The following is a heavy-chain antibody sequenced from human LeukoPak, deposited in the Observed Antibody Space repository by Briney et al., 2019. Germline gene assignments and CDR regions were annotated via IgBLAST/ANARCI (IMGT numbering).Heavy chain of an antibody. V-gene: IGHV3-23*01. Sequence: SGGSPRLSCAASGFTFSSYAMSWVRQAPGKGLEWVSAISGSGGSTYYADSVKGRFTISRDNSKNTLYLQTNSLRAEDTAVYYCAKASAYLWFGELLNFDYWGQGTLVTVSS. D-gene: IGHD3-10*01. CDR1: GFTFSSYA. J-gene: IGHJ4*02. CDR2: ISGSGGST. CDR3: AKASAYLWFGELLNFDY.